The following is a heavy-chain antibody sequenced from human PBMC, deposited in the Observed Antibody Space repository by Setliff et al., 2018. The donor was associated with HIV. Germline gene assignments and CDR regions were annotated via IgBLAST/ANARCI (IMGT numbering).Heavy chain of an antibody. D-gene: IGHD3-10*01. CDR1: GGSITSSY. CDR3: ARSIYGSGTYPLDV. CDR2: IYTSGST. J-gene: IGHJ4*02. Sequence: SETLSLTCTVSGGSITSSYWSWIRQPAGKGLEWIGRIYTSGSTNYNPSLKSRVTMSIDTSKDQFSLRLVSLTTADTAVYYCARSIYGSGTYPLDVWGPGTLVTVSS. V-gene: IGHV4-4*07.